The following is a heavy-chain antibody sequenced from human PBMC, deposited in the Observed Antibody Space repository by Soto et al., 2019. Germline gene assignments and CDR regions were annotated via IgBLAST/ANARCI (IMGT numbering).Heavy chain of an antibody. D-gene: IGHD6-6*01. V-gene: IGHV4-31*03. J-gene: IGHJ4*02. CDR2: IHHTGKT. CDR3: ARTDASNSSFFDS. CDR1: GDSVNSAY. Sequence: QVQLQEMGPGLVKPSQTLTITCTVSGDSVNSAYWSWIRQLPGKGLEWMGNIHHTGKTFYNPSLKSRVAISIDTSKPLFSLKMRSITAADTAVYYCARTDASNSSFFDSWGQGTVVTVSS.